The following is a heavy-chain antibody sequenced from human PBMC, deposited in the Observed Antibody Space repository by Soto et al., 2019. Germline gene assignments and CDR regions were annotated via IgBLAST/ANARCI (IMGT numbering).Heavy chain of an antibody. J-gene: IGHJ6*02. Sequence: SVKVSCKASGGTFSSYAISWVRQAPGQGLEWMGGIIPIFGTANYAQKFQGRVTITADESTSTAYMELSSLRSEDTAVYYCAAVDCYYYYGMDVWGQGTTVTVSS. V-gene: IGHV1-69*13. CDR2: IIPIFGTA. CDR3: AAVDCYYYYGMDV. CDR1: GGTFSSYA.